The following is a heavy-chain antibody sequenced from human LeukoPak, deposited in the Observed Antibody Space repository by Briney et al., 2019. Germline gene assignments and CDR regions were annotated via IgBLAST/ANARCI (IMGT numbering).Heavy chain of an antibody. CDR2: IRRKAYGETM. D-gene: IGHD3-22*01. Sequence: GGSLRLSCTASGFTFGDYTMIWFRQAPGKGLEWVGFIRRKAYGETMEYAASVKGRFTISRDDSNSVASLQMDRLKTEDTAVYFCTRGSPDYYDNGGYSDHWGQGTLVTVSS. J-gene: IGHJ5*02. V-gene: IGHV3-49*03. CDR3: TRGSPDYYDNGGYSDH. CDR1: GFTFGDYT.